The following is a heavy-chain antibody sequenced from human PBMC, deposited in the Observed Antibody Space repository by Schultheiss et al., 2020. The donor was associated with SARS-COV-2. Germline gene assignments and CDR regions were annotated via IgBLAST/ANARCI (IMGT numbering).Heavy chain of an antibody. V-gene: IGHV4-30-2*02. J-gene: IGHJ5*02. CDR3: ARSRGGYWFDP. D-gene: IGHD3-10*01. CDR1: GGSISSGGYS. Sequence: SETLSLTCTVSGGSISSGGYSWSWIRQPPGKGLEWIGYIYHSGSTYYNPSLKSRVTISVDTSKNQFSLKLSSVTAADTAVYYCARSRGGYWFDPWGQGTLVTVSS. CDR2: IYHSGST.